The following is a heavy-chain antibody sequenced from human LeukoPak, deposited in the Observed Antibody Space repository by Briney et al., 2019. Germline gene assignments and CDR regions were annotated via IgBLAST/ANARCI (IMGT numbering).Heavy chain of an antibody. V-gene: IGHV4-34*01. J-gene: IGHJ4*02. CDR2: INHSGST. CDR3: ARDIMTTARGGFDY. D-gene: IGHD3-16*01. CDR1: GGSFSGYY. Sequence: SETLSLTCAVYGGSFSGYYWSWIRQSPGKGLEWIGEINHSGSTNYNPSLKNRVTISVDTSKNQFSLKLSSVTAADTAVYYCARDIMTTARGGFDYWGQGTLVTVSS.